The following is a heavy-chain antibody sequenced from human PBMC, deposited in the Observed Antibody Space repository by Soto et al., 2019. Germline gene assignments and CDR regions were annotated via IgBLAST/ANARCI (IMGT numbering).Heavy chain of an antibody. Sequence: QMQLQESGPGLVKPSETLSLTCAVSSASIITEQRWTWVRQPPGKGLEWIGEIHHSGSTNNNPSRRSRVTVSVDKSENQFSLNLNSVTAADTALYYCARSFGWYAIDHWGQGTLVIVSS. CDR2: IHHSGST. D-gene: IGHD6-19*01. V-gene: IGHV4-4*02. CDR1: SASIITEQR. J-gene: IGHJ4*02. CDR3: ARSFGWYAIDH.